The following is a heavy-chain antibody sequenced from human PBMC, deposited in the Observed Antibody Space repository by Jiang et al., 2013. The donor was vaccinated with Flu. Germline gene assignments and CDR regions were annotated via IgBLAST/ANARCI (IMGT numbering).Heavy chain of an antibody. J-gene: IGHJ1*01. CDR2: ISSSSSTI. CDR3: ASGGLMRSSGWYVAGH. CDR1: GFTFSSYP. Sequence: VQLLESGGGVVQPGRSLRLSCAASGFTFSSYPMHWVRQAPGKGLEWVSYISSSSSTIYYADSVKGRFTISRDNAKNSLYLQMNSLRAEDTAVYYCASGGLMRSSGWYVAGHWGQGTLVTVSS. V-gene: IGHV3-48*01. D-gene: IGHD6-19*01.